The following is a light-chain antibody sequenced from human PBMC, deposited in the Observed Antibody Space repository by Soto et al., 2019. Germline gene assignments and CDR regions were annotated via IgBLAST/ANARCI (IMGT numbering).Light chain of an antibody. Sequence: EIVMTQSPATLSVSPGERATLSCRANQSVSSNLAWYQQKPGQAPRLLIYGASTRATGIPARFSGRGSGTEFTLTISRLQSEDFAVYYCQQYNNWTPWTFGQGTKVEIK. CDR3: QQYNNWTPWT. V-gene: IGKV3-15*01. CDR1: QSVSSN. CDR2: GAS. J-gene: IGKJ1*01.